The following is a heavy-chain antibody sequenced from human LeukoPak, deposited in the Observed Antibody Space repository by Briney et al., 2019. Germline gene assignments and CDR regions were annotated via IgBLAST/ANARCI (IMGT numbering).Heavy chain of an antibody. CDR1: GFTFSSYG. J-gene: IGHJ6*03. D-gene: IGHD2-15*01. CDR2: IWYDGSNK. Sequence: GGSLRLSCAASGFTFSSYGMHWVRQAPGKGLEWVAVIWYDGSNKYYADSVKGRFTISRDNSKNTLYLQINSLRVGDTAVYFCARVGAATFYWYYMDVWGKGTTVTVSS. V-gene: IGHV3-33*01. CDR3: ARVGAATFYWYYMDV.